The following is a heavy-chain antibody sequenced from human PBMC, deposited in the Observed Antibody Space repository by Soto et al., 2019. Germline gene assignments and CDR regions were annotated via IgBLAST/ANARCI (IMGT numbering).Heavy chain of an antibody. D-gene: IGHD2-15*01. Sequence: SETLSLTCSVSGYSVSSSDYYWAWIRQPPGKGLEWIGSMLYSGLTYYNPSLKSRVTLSVDTSKNQFSVRLNSVTASDTAVYYCAPLSVSLSGPYGIHVWGQGTTVTV. CDR2: MLYSGLT. CDR1: GYSVSSSDYY. V-gene: IGHV4-39*01. J-gene: IGHJ6*02. CDR3: APLSVSLSGPYGIHV.